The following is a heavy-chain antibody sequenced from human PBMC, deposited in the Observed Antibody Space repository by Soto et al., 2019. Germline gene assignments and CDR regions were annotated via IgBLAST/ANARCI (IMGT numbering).Heavy chain of an antibody. CDR2: IYYSGST. CDR1: GASISGYH. CDR3: TRLDYYDSTGYWVDY. V-gene: IGHV4-59*08. Sequence: PSETLSLTCTVSGASISGYHWSWIRQFPGKGLECLGYIYYSGSTNYNPSLKSRVTISVDTSKNQFSLKVSSVTAADTAVYYCTRLDYYDSTGYWVDYWGQGTLVTVSS. D-gene: IGHD3-22*01. J-gene: IGHJ4*02.